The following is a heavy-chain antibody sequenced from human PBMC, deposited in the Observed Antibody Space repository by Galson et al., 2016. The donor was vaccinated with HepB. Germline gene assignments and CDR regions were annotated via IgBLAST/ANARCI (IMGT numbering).Heavy chain of an antibody. CDR3: ARDQVYSGSGSHYTNWFDP. D-gene: IGHD3-10*01. V-gene: IGHV3-33*01. CDR1: GFTFSSYG. J-gene: IGHJ5*02. CDR2: IWYDGSNK. Sequence: SLRLSCAASGFTFSSYGIHWVRQAPGKGLEWVAGIWYDGSNKYYADSVKGRFTISRDNSKNTLYLQMNSRRAEATAVYYCARDQVYSGSGSHYTNWFDPWGQGTLVTVSS.